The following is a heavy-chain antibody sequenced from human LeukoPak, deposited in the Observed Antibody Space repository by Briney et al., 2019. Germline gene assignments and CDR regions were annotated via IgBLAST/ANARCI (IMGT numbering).Heavy chain of an antibody. CDR2: VYYSGNT. CDR1: GFSISSSGSY. D-gene: IGHD6-6*01. CDR3: ARVMAARREDLNWFDP. V-gene: IGHV4-39*07. J-gene: IGHJ5*02. Sequence: KSSETLSLTCTVSGFSISSSGSYWGWIRQPPGKGLEWIGSVYYSGNTYNPSLKSRVTISVDTSKNQVSLNLTSVNAADTAIYYCARVMAARREDLNWFDPWGQGTLVTVSS.